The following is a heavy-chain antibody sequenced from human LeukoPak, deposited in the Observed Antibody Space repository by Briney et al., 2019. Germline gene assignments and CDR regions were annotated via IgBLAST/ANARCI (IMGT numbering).Heavy chain of an antibody. J-gene: IGHJ5*02. D-gene: IGHD6-19*01. Sequence: SETLSLTCAVSGGSISSSNWWSWVRQPPGKGLEWIGEIYHSGSTNYNPSLKSRVTISVDTSKNQFSLKLSSVTAADTAVYYCARSGRFGDNWFDPWGQGTLVTVSS. CDR1: GGSISSSNW. CDR2: IYHSGST. CDR3: ARSGRFGDNWFDP. V-gene: IGHV4-4*02.